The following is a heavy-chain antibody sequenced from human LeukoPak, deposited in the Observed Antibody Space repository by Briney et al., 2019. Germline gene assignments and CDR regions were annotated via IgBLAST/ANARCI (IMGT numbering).Heavy chain of an antibody. CDR2: ISWNSGSI. Sequence: PGRSLRLSCAASGFTFDDYAMHWVRQAPGKGLEWVSGISWNSGSIGYADSVKGRFTISRDNAKNSLYLQMNSLRAEDTALYYCAKDMGPYGDDYYYGMDVWGQGTTVTVSS. D-gene: IGHD4-17*01. V-gene: IGHV3-9*01. CDR3: AKDMGPYGDDYYYGMDV. J-gene: IGHJ6*02. CDR1: GFTFDDYA.